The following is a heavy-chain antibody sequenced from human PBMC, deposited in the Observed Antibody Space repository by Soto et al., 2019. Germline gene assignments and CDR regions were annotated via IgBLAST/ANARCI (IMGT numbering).Heavy chain of an antibody. V-gene: IGHV4-39*01. CDR1: GGSISSSSYY. CDR2: IYYIGST. D-gene: IGHD3-3*01. CDR3: ASHVGADFWSGYYGWFDP. J-gene: IGHJ5*02. Sequence: QLQLQESGPGLVKPSETLSLTCTVSGGSISSSSYYWGWIRQPPGKGLEWIGSIYYIGSTYYNPSLKSRVIISVDTPKTQFSLKLRSVTAAVTALYYFASHVGADFWSGYYGWFDPWGQGTLVTVSS.